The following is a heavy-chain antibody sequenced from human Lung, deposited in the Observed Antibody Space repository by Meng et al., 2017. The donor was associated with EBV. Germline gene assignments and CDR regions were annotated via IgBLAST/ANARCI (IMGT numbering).Heavy chain of an antibody. J-gene: IGHJ4*02. CDR1: GFTFSSYA. CDR3: AKDRREDTVTTVDY. CDR2: ISGSGGST. D-gene: IGHD4-17*01. Sequence: GQGVESGGGVVQPGRSLRLSCAASGFTFSSYAMSWVRQAPGKGLEWVSVISGSGGSTNYADSVKGRFTISRDNSKNTLYLQMNSLRAEDTAVYYCAKDRREDTVTTVDYWGQGTLVTVSS. V-gene: IGHV3-23*04.